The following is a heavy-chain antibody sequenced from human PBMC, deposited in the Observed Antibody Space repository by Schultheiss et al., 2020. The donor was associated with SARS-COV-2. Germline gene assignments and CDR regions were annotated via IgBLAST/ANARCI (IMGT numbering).Heavy chain of an antibody. J-gene: IGHJ4*02. Sequence: TLSLTCTVSGGSISNYYWSWIRQPPGKGLEWLALIYWDDDKRYSPSLKSRLTINKDTSKNQVVLTMTKMDPVDTATYYCAHTRVRLGGVDYWGQGTLVTVSS. D-gene: IGHD3-16*01. CDR1: GGSISNYYW. CDR3: AHTRVRLGGVDY. CDR2: IYWDDDK. V-gene: IGHV2-5*08.